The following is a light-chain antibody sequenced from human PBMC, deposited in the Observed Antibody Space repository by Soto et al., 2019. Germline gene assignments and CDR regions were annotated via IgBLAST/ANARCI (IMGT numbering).Light chain of an antibody. CDR3: QQYNSYPWT. Sequence: DIQMTQSPSTLSATVGNRITITFRASQSISSWLAWYQQKPGKAPKLLIYKASSLESGVPSRFSGSGSGTEFTLTICSLQPDDFATYYCQQYNSYPWTFGQGTQVDIK. J-gene: IGKJ1*01. CDR1: QSISSW. CDR2: KAS. V-gene: IGKV1-5*03.